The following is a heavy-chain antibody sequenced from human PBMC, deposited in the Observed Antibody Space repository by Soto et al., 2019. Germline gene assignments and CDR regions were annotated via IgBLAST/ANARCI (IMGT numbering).Heavy chain of an antibody. J-gene: IGHJ6*03. D-gene: IGHD2-2*02. CDR2: IIPILGIA. CDR1: GGTFSSYT. CDR3: ARGGLGYCSSTSCYSYYYYMDV. Sequence: QVQLVHSGAEVKKPGSSVKVSCKASGGTFSSYTISWVRQAPGQGLEWMGRIIPILGIANYAQKFQGRVTITADKSTSTAYMELSSLRSEDTAVYYCARGGLGYCSSTSCYSYYYYMDVWGKGTTVTVSS. V-gene: IGHV1-69*02.